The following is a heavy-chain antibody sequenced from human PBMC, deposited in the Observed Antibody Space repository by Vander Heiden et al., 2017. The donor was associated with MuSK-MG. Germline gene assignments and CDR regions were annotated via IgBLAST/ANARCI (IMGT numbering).Heavy chain of an antibody. D-gene: IGHD1-26*01. V-gene: IGHV3-30*04. CDR2: ISYDGSNK. CDR1: SYA. CDR3: ARPKGTYSGSYSCDY. Sequence: SYAMHWVRQAPGKGLEWVAVISYDGSNKYYADSVKGRFTISRDNSKNTLYLQMNSLRAEDTAVYYCARPKGTYSGSYSCDYWGQGTLVTVSS. J-gene: IGHJ4*02.